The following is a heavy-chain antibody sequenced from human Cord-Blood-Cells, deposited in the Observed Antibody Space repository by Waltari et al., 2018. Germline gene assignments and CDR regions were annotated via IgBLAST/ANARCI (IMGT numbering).Heavy chain of an antibody. CDR2: FDPEDGET. Sequence: QVQLVQSGAEVKNPGASVKASCTVSGSTLTQLSMHWVRQATGKGLEGMGGFDPEDGETIYAQKFQGRVTMTEDTSTDTAYMELSSLRSEDTAVYYCTVHNWNDVAFDIWGQGTMVTVSS. V-gene: IGHV1-24*01. J-gene: IGHJ3*02. CDR3: TVHNWNDVAFDI. D-gene: IGHD1-20*01. CDR1: GSTLTQLS.